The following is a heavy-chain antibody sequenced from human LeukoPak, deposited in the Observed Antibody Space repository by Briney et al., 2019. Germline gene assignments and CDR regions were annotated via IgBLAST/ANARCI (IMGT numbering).Heavy chain of an antibody. CDR1: EGTFSSYA. CDR3: ASRRGYSYDRPFDY. Sequence: ASVKVSCKASEGTFSSYAISWVRQAPGQGLEWMGGIIPIFGTANYAQKFQGRVTITTDESTSTAYMELSSLRSEDTAVYYCASRRGYSYDRPFDYWGQGTLVTVSS. D-gene: IGHD5-18*01. J-gene: IGHJ4*02. CDR2: IIPIFGTA. V-gene: IGHV1-69*05.